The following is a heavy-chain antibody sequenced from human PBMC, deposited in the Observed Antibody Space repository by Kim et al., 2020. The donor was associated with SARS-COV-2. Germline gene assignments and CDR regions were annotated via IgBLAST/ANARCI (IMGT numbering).Heavy chain of an antibody. Sequence: SETLSLTCAVYGGSFSGYYWSWIRQPPGKGLEWIGEINHSGSTNYNPSLKSRVTISVDTSKNQFSLKLSSVTAADTAVYYCASGERTYYFDYWGQGTLV. CDR3: ASGERTYYFDY. CDR2: INHSGST. J-gene: IGHJ4*02. V-gene: IGHV4-34*01. CDR1: GGSFSGYY.